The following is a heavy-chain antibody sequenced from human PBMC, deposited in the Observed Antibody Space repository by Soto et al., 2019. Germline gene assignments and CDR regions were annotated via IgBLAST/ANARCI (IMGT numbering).Heavy chain of an antibody. CDR1: GGSISSYY. CDR3: ARDSQLAVAGGFDY. D-gene: IGHD6-19*01. V-gene: IGHV4-59*01. J-gene: IGHJ4*02. CDR2: VYYSRST. Sequence: PSETLSLTCTVSGGSISSYYWSWIRQPPGKGLEWIGYVYYSRSTNYNPSLKSRVTISVDTSKNQFSLKLSSVTAADTAVYYCARDSQLAVAGGFDYWGQGTLVTVS.